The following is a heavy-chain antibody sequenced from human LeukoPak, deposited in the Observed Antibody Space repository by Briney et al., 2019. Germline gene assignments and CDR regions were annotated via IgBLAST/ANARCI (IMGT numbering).Heavy chain of an antibody. J-gene: IGHJ5*02. CDR3: ARTMVRGVIVGFDP. V-gene: IGHV1-8*01. Sequence: ASVTVCCKASGSTFTSYDINWVRQATGQGLEWMGWMNPNSGNTGYAQKFQGRVTMTRNTSISTAYMELSTLRSGDTAVYYCARTMVRGVIVGFDPWGQGTLVTVSS. D-gene: IGHD3-10*01. CDR2: MNPNSGNT. CDR1: GSTFTSYD.